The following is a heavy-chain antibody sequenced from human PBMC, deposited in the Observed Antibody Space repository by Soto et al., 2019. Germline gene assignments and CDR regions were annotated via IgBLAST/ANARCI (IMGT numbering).Heavy chain of an antibody. CDR3: ARDREGYCGSSTCYQTPQYFYGMDV. CDR1: GDSLSSDSAS. CDR2: TYYRSQWYY. D-gene: IGHD2-2*01. Sequence: SQTLSLTCVISGDSLSSDSASWNWIRQSPSRGLEWLGRTYYRSQWYYDYAVSVKSRITINPDTSKNQFSLQLNSVTPEDTAVYYCARDREGYCGSSTCYQTPQYFYGMDVWGQGTTVTVYS. J-gene: IGHJ6*02. V-gene: IGHV6-1*01.